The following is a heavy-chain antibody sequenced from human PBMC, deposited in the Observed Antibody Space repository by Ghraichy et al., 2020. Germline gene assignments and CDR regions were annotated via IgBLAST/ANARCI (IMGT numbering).Heavy chain of an antibody. CDR3: AKDRTARIDLWLADAFDI. D-gene: IGHD5-18*01. J-gene: IGHJ3*02. V-gene: IGHV3-23*01. Sequence: GGSLRLSCVASGFTFRNYAMTWVQQAPGKGLEWVSCTSGSGGSTYYADSVKGRFTISRDNSRNTLYLQMSSLRAEDTAVYYCAKDRTARIDLWLADAFDIWGQGTIVIVSS. CDR2: TSGSGGST. CDR1: GFTFRNYA.